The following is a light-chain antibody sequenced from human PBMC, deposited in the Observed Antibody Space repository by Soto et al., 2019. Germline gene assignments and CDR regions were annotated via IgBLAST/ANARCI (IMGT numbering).Light chain of an antibody. CDR2: AAS. Sequence: DIPMTQSPSSLSASVGDRVTITCRASQSISSYLNWYQQKPGKAPKLLIYAASSLQSGVPSRFSGSGSGTEFTLTISSLQPEHFATYYCQQSYSTPWTFGQGTKVEIK. J-gene: IGKJ1*01. CDR1: QSISSY. V-gene: IGKV1-39*01. CDR3: QQSYSTPWT.